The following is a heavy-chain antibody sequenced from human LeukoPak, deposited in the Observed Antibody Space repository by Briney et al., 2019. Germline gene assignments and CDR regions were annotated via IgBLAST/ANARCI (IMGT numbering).Heavy chain of an antibody. CDR2: IYHSGST. CDR3: ARNYYYYYGMDV. J-gene: IGHJ6*02. CDR1: GYSISSGYY. V-gene: IGHV4-38-2*02. Sequence: SETLSLTCTVSGYSISSGYYWGWLRQPPGKGLEWIGSIYHSGSTYYNPSLKSRVTISVDTSKNQFSLKLSSVTAADTAVYYCARNYYYYYGMDVWGQGTTVTVSS.